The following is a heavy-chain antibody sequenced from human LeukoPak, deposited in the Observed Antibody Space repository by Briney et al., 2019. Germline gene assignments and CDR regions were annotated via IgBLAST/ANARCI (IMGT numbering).Heavy chain of an antibody. V-gene: IGHV1-69*04. Sequence: AVKVSCKASGGTFSSYAISWVRQAPGQGREGMGRIIPILCIANYAQKFQGRVTITADKSTRTAYMELSSLRSEATAVYYCARGWVGSGYYYLYYFDYWGQGTLVTVSS. J-gene: IGHJ4*02. CDR2: IIPILCIA. CDR3: ARGWVGSGYYYLYYFDY. D-gene: IGHD3-22*01. CDR1: GGTFSSYA.